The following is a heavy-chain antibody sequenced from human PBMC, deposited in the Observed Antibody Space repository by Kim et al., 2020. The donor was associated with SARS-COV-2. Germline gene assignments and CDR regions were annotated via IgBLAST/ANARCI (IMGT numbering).Heavy chain of an antibody. V-gene: IGHV4-61*02. CDR3: ARDLNYGSGNAFDI. CDR1: GGSISSGSYY. Sequence: SETLSLTCTVSGGSISSGSYYWSWIRQPAGKGLEWIGRIYTSGSTNYNPSLKSRVTISVDTSKNQFSLKLSSVTAADTAVYYCARDLNYGSGNAFDIWGQGTMVTVSS. CDR2: IYTSGST. D-gene: IGHD3-10*01. J-gene: IGHJ3*02.